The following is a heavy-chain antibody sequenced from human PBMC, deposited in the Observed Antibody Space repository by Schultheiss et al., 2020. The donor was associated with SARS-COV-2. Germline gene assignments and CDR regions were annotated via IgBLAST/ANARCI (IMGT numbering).Heavy chain of an antibody. CDR1: GFTFSSYA. CDR2: ISSSSSYI. D-gene: IGHD3-22*01. Sequence: GGSLRLSCAASGFTFSSYAMSWVRQAPGKGLEWVSSISSSSSYIYYADSVKGRFTISRDNAKNSLYLQMNSLRAEDTAVYYCAREGLGGYYSAFDYWGQGTLVTVSS. J-gene: IGHJ4*02. V-gene: IGHV3-21*01. CDR3: AREGLGGYYSAFDY.